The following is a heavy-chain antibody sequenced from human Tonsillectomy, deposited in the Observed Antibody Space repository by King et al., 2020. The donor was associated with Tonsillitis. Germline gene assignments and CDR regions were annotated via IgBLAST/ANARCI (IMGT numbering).Heavy chain of an antibody. Sequence: VQLVESGGGLMQPGGSLRLSCAASGFSVSSHYMSWVRQAPGKGLGWVSVIYGGGTPYYADFVKGRFTISRDNSQNTLYLQMKSLRAEDTAMYYCARVNYYDSSGYWSPYYFDYWGQGTLVTVSS. CDR1: GFSVSSHY. CDR3: ARVNYYDSSGYWSPYYFDY. J-gene: IGHJ4*02. CDR2: IYGGGTP. D-gene: IGHD3-22*01. V-gene: IGHV3-53*01.